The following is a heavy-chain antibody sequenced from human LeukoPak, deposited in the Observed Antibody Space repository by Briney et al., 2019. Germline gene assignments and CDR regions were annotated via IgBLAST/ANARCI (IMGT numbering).Heavy chain of an antibody. V-gene: IGHV4-59*08. Sequence: SETLSLTCTVSGAYISSNYWRWIRQPPGKGLEWIGYIYYSGSTDYNPSLKSRVTISLDTSKSQFSLKLTSVTAADTAMYFCARQGYCSGGACFPYYFDYWGQGVLVTVSS. CDR3: ARQGYCSGGACFPYYFDY. CDR2: IYYSGST. J-gene: IGHJ4*02. CDR1: GAYISSNY. D-gene: IGHD2-15*01.